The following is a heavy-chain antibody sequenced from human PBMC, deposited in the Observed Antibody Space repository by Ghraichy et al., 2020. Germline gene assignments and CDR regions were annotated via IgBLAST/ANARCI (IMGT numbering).Heavy chain of an antibody. J-gene: IGHJ4*02. V-gene: IGHV3-7*04. Sequence: GGSLRLSCAASGFTFSNSWMSWVRQAPGKGLEWVANIKQDGSEKYYVDSVKGRFTISRDNAKNSLYLQMNSLRAEDTAVYYCARGYDYGWGSYHYWGQGTLVTVSS. CDR3: ARGYDYGWGSYHY. CDR1: GFTFSNSW. D-gene: IGHD3-16*02. CDR2: IKQDGSEK.